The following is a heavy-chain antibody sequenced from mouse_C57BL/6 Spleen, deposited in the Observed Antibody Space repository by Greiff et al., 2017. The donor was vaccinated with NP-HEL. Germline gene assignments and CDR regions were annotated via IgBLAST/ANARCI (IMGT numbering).Heavy chain of an antibody. D-gene: IGHD4-1*01. Sequence: VQLQQPGAELVKPGASVKISCKASGYTFTDYYMNWVKQSHGKSLEWIGDINPNNGGTSYNQKFKGKATLTVDKSSSTAYMELRSLTSEDSAVYYCARSSLTGYWYFDVWGTGTTVTVSS. CDR1: GYTFTDYY. CDR2: INPNNGGT. CDR3: ARSSLTGYWYFDV. J-gene: IGHJ1*03. V-gene: IGHV1-26*01.